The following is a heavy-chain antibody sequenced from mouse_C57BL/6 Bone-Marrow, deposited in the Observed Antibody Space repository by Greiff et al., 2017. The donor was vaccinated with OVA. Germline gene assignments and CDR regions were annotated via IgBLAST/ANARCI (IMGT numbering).Heavy chain of an antibody. V-gene: IGHV5-17*01. D-gene: IGHD2-3*01. CDR1: GFTFSDYG. CDR2: ISSGSSTI. Sequence: EVKVVESGGGLVKPGGSLKLSCAASGFTFSDYGMHWVRQAPEKGLEWVAYISSGSSTIYYADTVKGRFTISRDNAKNTLFLQMTSLRSEDTAMYYCARGWLLRSFAYWGQGTLVTVSA. J-gene: IGHJ3*01. CDR3: ARGWLLRSFAY.